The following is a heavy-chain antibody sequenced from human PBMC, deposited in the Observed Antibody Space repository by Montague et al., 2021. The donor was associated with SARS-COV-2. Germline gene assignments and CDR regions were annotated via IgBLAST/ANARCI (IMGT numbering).Heavy chain of an antibody. CDR2: IYYSGST. CDR1: GGSIGSSSYY. J-gene: IGHJ3*02. CDR3: ASPTYYYDSSGSDAFDI. V-gene: IGHV4-39*01. D-gene: IGHD3-22*01. Sequence: SETRSLTCTVSGGSIGSSSYYWGWIRQPPGKGLEWIGSIYYSGSTYYNPPLKSRVTISVDTSKNQFSLKLSSVTAADTAVYYCASPTYYYDSSGSDAFDIWGQGTMVTVSS.